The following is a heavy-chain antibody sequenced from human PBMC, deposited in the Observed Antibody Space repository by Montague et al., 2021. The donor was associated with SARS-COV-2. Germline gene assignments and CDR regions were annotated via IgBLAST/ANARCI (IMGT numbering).Heavy chain of an antibody. CDR3: ARDFSYGMELRFDP. CDR1: GYTFTSYG. J-gene: IGHJ5*02. CDR2: ISAYNGNT. D-gene: IGHD1-7*01. V-gene: IGHV1-18*01. Sequence: SVKVSCKASGYTFTSYGISWVRQAPGQGLEWMGWISAYNGNTNYAQKLQGRVTMTIDTSTSTAYMELRSLRSDDTAAYYCARDFSYGMELRFDPWGQGTLGTVSS.